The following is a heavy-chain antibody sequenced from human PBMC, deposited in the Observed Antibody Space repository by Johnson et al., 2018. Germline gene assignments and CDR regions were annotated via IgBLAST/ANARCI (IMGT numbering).Heavy chain of an antibody. D-gene: IGHD2-2*01. CDR2: IIPSFRTA. CDR3: ANVECSTQSCHPHYGLDV. Sequence: QVQLVQSGAEVKKPGSSVKVSCTASGGTFSSYGISWVRQAPGQGLEWMGGIIPSFRTANYAQNVQGSVTITADESTSTAYMELRRRRYEYTAVYYCANVECSTQSCHPHYGLDVWGQGTTVIVSS. J-gene: IGHJ6*02. V-gene: IGHV1-69*01. CDR1: GGTFSSYG.